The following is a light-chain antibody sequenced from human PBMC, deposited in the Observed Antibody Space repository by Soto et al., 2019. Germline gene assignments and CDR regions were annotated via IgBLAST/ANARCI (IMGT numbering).Light chain of an antibody. CDR3: LQVTYWPLLT. J-gene: IGKJ4*01. CDR1: QSLVYSDGNTY. CDR2: KVS. Sequence: EVVMTQSPLSLPVTLGQPASISCRSSQSLVYSDGNTYLNWFHQRPGQSPRRLIYKVSNRDSGVPDGFSGSGSGTAFTLTISWVEAKDVGVYYCLQVTYWPLLTLVGGTKVEIK. V-gene: IGKV2-30*01.